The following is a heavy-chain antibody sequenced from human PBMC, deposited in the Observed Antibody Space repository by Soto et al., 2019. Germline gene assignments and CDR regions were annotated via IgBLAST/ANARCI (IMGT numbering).Heavy chain of an antibody. Sequence: SETLSLTCTVSGGPISSGDYYWSWIRQPPGKGLEWIGYIYYSGSTYYNPSLKSRVTISVDTSKNQFSLKLSSVTAADTAVYYCARDRGATMGWDWFDPWGQGTLVTVSS. CDR1: GGPISSGDYY. D-gene: IGHD1-26*01. CDR2: IYYSGST. V-gene: IGHV4-30-4*01. CDR3: ARDRGATMGWDWFDP. J-gene: IGHJ5*02.